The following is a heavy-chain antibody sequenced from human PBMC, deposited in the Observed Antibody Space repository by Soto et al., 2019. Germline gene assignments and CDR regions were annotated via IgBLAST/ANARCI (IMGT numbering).Heavy chain of an antibody. J-gene: IGHJ4*02. D-gene: IGHD6-19*01. Sequence: GGSLRLSCAASGFTFSSYAMTWVRQAPGKGLEWVSSITASGGTTYYADSVRGRFTISKDNSKNTLHLQMNSLRAEDTAVYYCAGSSSSGWYGPVYWGQGTLVTVSS. CDR2: ITASGGTT. CDR3: AGSSSSGWYGPVY. V-gene: IGHV3-23*01. CDR1: GFTFSSYA.